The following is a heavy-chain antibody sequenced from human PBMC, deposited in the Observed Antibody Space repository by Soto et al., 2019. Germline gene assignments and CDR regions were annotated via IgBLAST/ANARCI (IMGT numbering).Heavy chain of an antibody. CDR2: IYYSGST. D-gene: IGHD4-17*01. J-gene: IGHJ4*02. CDR1: AVSISSYY. CDR3: WRLRCPRP. Sequence: SGTLSLTCTVSAVSISSYYWSWIRQPPGKGLEWIGYIYYSGSTNYNPSLKNRVTILVDPSKNQFSLKLSSVPAADTAVYYCWRLRCPRPWGQETLVTVSS. V-gene: IGHV4-59*01.